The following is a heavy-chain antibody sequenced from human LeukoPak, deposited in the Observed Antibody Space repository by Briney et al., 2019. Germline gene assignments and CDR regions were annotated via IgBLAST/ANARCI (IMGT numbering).Heavy chain of an antibody. V-gene: IGHV3-74*01. Sequence: GGSLRLSCAASGFTFSSYWMHWVRQAPGKGLVWVSRINSDGSSTSYADSVKGRLTISRDNAKNTLYLQMNGLRAEDTAVYYCARGYCSGGSCYSDYWGQGTLVTVSS. J-gene: IGHJ4*02. D-gene: IGHD2-15*01. CDR1: GFTFSSYW. CDR2: INSDGSST. CDR3: ARGYCSGGSCYSDY.